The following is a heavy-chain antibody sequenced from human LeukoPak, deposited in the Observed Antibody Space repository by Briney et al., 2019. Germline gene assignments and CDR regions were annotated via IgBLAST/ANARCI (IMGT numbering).Heavy chain of an antibody. CDR1: GGSISSYY. V-gene: IGHV4-4*09. CDR3: ARRVGPFDY. D-gene: IGHD1-26*01. J-gene: IGHJ4*02. Sequence: SETLSLTSTVSGGSISSYYWSWIRQPPGKGLEWIGYIYTSGSTNYNPSPKSRVTISVDTSKNQFSLKLSSVTAADTAVYYCARRVGPFDYWGQGTLVTVSS. CDR2: IYTSGST.